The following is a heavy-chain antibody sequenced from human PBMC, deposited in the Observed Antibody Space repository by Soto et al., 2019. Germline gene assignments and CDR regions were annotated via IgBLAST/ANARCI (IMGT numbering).Heavy chain of an antibody. J-gene: IGHJ4*02. CDR2: ISSSSSYI. Sequence: PGGSLRLSCAASGFTFSIYSMDWVRQAPGKGLEWVSSISSSSSYIYYADSVKGRFTISRDNSKNTLYLQMNSLRAEDTAVYYCAKDVVVPAANWGQGTLVTVSS. CDR3: AKDVVVPAAN. D-gene: IGHD2-2*01. V-gene: IGHV3-21*04. CDR1: GFTFSIYS.